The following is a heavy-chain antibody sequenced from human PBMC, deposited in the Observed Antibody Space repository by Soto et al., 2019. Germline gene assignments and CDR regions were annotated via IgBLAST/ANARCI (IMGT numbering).Heavy chain of an antibody. D-gene: IGHD3-22*01. J-gene: IGHJ3*02. CDR1: GYTFTSYA. CDR2: INDGNGNT. V-gene: IGHV1-3*01. CDR3: ARSSMIVLVNDAFDI. Sequence: QVQLVQSGAAVKKPGASVKVSCKASGYTFTSYAMHWVRQAPGQRLEWMGWINDGNGNTKYSQKFQGRVTITRDTSASTAYMELSSLRSEDTAVYYCARSSMIVLVNDAFDIWGQGTMVTVSS.